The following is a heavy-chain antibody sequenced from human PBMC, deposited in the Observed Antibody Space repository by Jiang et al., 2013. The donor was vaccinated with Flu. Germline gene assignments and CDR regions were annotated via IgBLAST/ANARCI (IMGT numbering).Heavy chain of an antibody. J-gene: IGHJ4*02. V-gene: IGHV3-33*01. CDR2: IWYDGSNK. CDR3: ATLSYSSSSTDY. CDR1: GFTFSSYG. Sequence: QLLESGGGVVQPGRSLRLSCAASGFTFSSYGMHWVRQAPGKGLEWVAVIWYDGSNKYYADSVKGRFTISRDNSKNTLYLQMNSLRAEDTAVYYCATLSYSSSSTDYWGQGTLVTVSS. D-gene: IGHD6-6*01.